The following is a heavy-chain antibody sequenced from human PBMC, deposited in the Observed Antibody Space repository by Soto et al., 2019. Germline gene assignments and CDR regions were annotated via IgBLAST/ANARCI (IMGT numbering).Heavy chain of an antibody. J-gene: IGHJ5*02. CDR3: AKEGQGMTTATTGWFDP. V-gene: IGHV3-23*01. CDR2: ISGSGGST. D-gene: IGHD4-4*01. Sequence: GALRLSCAASGFTFSNYAMSWVRQAPGKGLEWVSGISGSGGSTFYADSVKGRFTISRDNSKNTLYLQMNSLRAEDTAVYYCAKEGQGMTTATTGWFDPWGQGTQVTVSS. CDR1: GFTFSNYA.